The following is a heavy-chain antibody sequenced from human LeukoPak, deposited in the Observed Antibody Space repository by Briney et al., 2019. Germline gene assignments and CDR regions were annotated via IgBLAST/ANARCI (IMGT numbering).Heavy chain of an antibody. V-gene: IGHV4-4*02. Sequence: PSGTLSLTCAVSGGSISTSNWWNWVRQPPGKGLEWIGEIYHTGSTNYNPSLKSRVTMSVDKSKNQFSLRLSSVTAADTAVYYCARVMGDGYKRAFDYWGQGTLVTVSS. J-gene: IGHJ4*02. D-gene: IGHD5-24*01. CDR3: ARVMGDGYKRAFDY. CDR2: IYHTGST. CDR1: GGSISTSNW.